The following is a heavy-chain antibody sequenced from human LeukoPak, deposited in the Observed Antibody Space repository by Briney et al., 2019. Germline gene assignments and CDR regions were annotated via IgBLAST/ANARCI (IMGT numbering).Heavy chain of an antibody. CDR2: ISAYNGNT. V-gene: IGHV1-18*01. D-gene: IGHD2-15*01. CDR3: ARPSRDIVVVVAATEDDAFDI. Sequence: GASVKVSCKASGYTFTSYGISWVRQAPGQGLEWMGWISAYNGNTNYVQKLQGRVTMTTDTSTSTAYMELRSLRSDDTAVYYCARPSRDIVVVVAATEDDAFDIWGQGTMVTVSS. CDR1: GYTFTSYG. J-gene: IGHJ3*02.